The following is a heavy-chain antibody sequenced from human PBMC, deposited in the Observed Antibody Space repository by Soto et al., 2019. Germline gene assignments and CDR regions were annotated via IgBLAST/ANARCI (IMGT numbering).Heavy chain of an antibody. CDR2: IYYSGST. Sequence: LSLTCTVSGGSISSYYWSWIRQPPGKGLEWIGYIYYSGSTNYNPSLKSRVTISVDTSKNQFSLKLSSVTAADTAVYYCARSLFGVVISWFDPWGQGTLVTVSS. V-gene: IGHV4-59*01. J-gene: IGHJ5*02. D-gene: IGHD3-3*01. CDR1: GGSISSYY. CDR3: ARSLFGVVISWFDP.